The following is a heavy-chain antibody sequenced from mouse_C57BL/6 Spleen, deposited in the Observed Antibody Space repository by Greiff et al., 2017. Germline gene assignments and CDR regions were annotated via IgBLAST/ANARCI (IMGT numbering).Heavy chain of an antibody. V-gene: IGHV1-80*01. CDR2: IYPGDSDT. D-gene: IGHD1-1*01. CDR3: ERTVEYDMED. J-gene: IGHJ4*01. CDR1: GYAFSSYW. Sequence: QVQLQQSGAELVKPGASVKISCKASGYAFSSYWMNWVKQRPGKGLEWIGQIYPGDSDTNYNGKFKGKATLTADKTSSTAYMQLSSLTSEDSAVYFCERTVEYDMEDWGKGTTVTVAS.